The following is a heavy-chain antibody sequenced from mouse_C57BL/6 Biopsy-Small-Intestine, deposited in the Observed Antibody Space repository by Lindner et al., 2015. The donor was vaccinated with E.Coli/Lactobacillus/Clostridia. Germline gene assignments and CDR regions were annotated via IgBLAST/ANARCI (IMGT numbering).Heavy chain of an antibody. Sequence: VQLQESGPELVKPGASVKISCKASGYAFSSSWMNWVKQRPGKGLEWIGRIYHGDGETNYNGKFKGKATLTADKSSSTAYMQLSSLTSEDPAVYFCARFDYGSSSYFDVWGTGTTVTVSS. V-gene: IGHV1-82*01. J-gene: IGHJ1*03. CDR2: IYHGDGET. CDR3: ARFDYGSSSYFDV. CDR1: GYAFSSSW. D-gene: IGHD1-1*01.